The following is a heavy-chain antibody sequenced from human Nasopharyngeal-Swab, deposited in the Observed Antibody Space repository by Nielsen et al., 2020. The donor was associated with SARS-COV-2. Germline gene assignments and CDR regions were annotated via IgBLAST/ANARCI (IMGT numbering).Heavy chain of an antibody. CDR3: ARDVGGATDF. CDR2: INFDGNDA. V-gene: IGHV3-74*01. J-gene: IGHJ4*02. Sequence: GESLKISCTASGFMFSSFYMEWVRQAPGKGLVWVSRINFDGNDAQYADSVKGRFTISRDNARNTLYPQLNSLRGEDTALYFCARDVGGATDFRGQGTLVTVSS. D-gene: IGHD3-10*01. CDR1: GFMFSSFY.